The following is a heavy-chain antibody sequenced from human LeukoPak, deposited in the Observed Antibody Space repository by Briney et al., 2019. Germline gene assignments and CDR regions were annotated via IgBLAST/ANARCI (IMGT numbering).Heavy chain of an antibody. CDR1: GGSISSYY. J-gene: IGHJ6*03. D-gene: IGHD6-6*01. V-gene: IGHV4-59*01. CDR2: IYYSGST. CDR3: GRGGGRWLVPPLYYYYMDV. Sequence: ETLSLTCTVSGGSISSYYWSWIRQPPGKGLEWIGYIYYSGSTNYNPSLKSRVTISVDTSKNQFSLKLSSVTAADKAVYYCGRGGGRWLVPPLYYYYMDVWGKGTTVTVSS.